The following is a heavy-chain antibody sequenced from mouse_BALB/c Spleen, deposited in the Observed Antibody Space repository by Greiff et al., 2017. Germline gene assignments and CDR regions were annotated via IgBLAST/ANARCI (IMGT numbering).Heavy chain of an antibody. CDR1: GYTFTSYW. Sequence: DLVKPGASVKLSCKASGYTFTSYWINWIKQRPGQGLAWIGRIAPGSGSTYYNEMFKGKATLTVDTSSSTAYIQLSSLSSEDSAVYFCARRGPYFDYWGQGTTLTVSA. CDR3: ARRGPYFDY. V-gene: IGHV1S41*01. CDR2: IAPGSGST. J-gene: IGHJ2*01.